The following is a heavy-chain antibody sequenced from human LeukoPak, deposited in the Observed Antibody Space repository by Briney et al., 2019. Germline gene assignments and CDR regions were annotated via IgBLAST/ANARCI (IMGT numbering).Heavy chain of an antibody. CDR3: ARGHYDVLAASYKWTPDY. CDR2: ITGGGDYI. D-gene: IGHD3-9*01. Sequence: PGGSLRLSCAASGFTFNTFNMNGVRQAPGKGLEWVSSITGGGDYIYYADSVKGRFTTSRDNAKNSLSLQLNSLRVEDTAVYYCARGHYDVLAASYKWTPDYWGQGTLVTVSS. V-gene: IGHV3-21*01. J-gene: IGHJ4*02. CDR1: GFTFNTFN.